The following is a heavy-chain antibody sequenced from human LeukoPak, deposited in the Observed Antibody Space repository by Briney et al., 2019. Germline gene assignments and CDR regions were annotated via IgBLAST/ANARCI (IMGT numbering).Heavy chain of an antibody. Sequence: ASVKVSCKASGYTFTGYYMHWVRQAPGQGLEWMGWISPNSGGTNYAQQFQGRVTMTRDTSISTAYMELSRLRSDDTAVYYCARVTYYDSSGLLDIWGQGTMVTVSS. CDR2: ISPNSGGT. D-gene: IGHD3-22*01. J-gene: IGHJ3*02. CDR1: GYTFTGYY. CDR3: ARVTYYDSSGLLDI. V-gene: IGHV1-2*02.